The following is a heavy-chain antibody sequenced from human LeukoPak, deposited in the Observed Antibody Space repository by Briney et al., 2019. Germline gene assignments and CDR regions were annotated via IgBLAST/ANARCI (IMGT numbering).Heavy chain of an antibody. Sequence: GGSLRLSCAASGFAFTTCAINWVRQAPGRGLEWVSTISGSGDSTYYADSVKGRFTISRDNSKNTLYLQMNSLRAEDTAVYYCAKEVYGSGRYYFDYWGQGTLVTVSS. CDR1: GFAFTTCA. D-gene: IGHD3-10*01. CDR2: ISGSGDST. J-gene: IGHJ4*02. CDR3: AKEVYGSGRYYFDY. V-gene: IGHV3-23*01.